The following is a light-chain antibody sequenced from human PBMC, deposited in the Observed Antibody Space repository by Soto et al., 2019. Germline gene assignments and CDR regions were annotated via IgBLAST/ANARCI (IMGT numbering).Light chain of an antibody. CDR1: SSDVGGYNY. CDR2: DVT. CDR3: SSNAGSHTI. J-gene: IGLJ2*01. Sequence: QSALTQPRSVSGSPGQSVAISCTGTSSDVGGYNYVSWYQQFPGKVPKLMIYDVTKRPSGVPDRFSGSKSGNTASLTISGLQAEDEADYYCSSNAGSHTIFGGGTKVTVL. V-gene: IGLV2-11*01.